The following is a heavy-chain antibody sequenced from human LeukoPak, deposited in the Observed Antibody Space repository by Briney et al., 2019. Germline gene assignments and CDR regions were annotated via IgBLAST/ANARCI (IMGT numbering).Heavy chain of an antibody. CDR3: ARQKQGLFDY. D-gene: IGHD1/OR15-1a*01. CDR2: IYTSGST. J-gene: IGHJ4*02. CDR1: GGSISSYY. V-gene: IGHV4-4*09. Sequence: PSETLSLTCTVSGGSISSYYWSWIRQPPGKGLQWIGYIYTSGSTNYNPSLKSRVTISVDTSKNQFSLKLSSVTAADTAVYYCARQKQGLFDYWGQGTLVTVSS.